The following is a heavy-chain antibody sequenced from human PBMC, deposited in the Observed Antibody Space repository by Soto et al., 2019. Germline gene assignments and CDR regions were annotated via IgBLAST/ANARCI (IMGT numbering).Heavy chain of an antibody. Sequence: NPSETLSLTCTVSGGSISSGGYYWSWIRQHPGKGLEWIGYIYYSGSTYYNPSLKSRVTISVDTSKNQFSLKLSSVTAADTAVYYCARGITVTTVFDYWGQGTLVTVSS. V-gene: IGHV4-31*02. CDR3: ARGITVTTVFDY. D-gene: IGHD4-17*01. CDR1: GGSISSGGYY. J-gene: IGHJ4*02. CDR2: IYYSGST.